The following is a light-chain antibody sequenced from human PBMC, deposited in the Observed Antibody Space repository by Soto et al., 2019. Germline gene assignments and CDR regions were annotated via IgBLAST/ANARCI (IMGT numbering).Light chain of an antibody. J-gene: IGKJ1*01. CDR2: DAS. Sequence: DIVLTQSPATLSLSPGERATLSCRASQSVSSYLAWYQQKPGQGPRLLIHDASKRATDIPARFTGSGSGTDFTLTISSLEPEYFAVYFCQQRSTWTFGQGTKVEV. CDR3: QQRSTWT. CDR1: QSVSSY. V-gene: IGKV3-11*01.